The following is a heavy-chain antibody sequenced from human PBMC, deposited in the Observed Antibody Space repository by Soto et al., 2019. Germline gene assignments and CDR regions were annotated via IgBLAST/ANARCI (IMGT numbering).Heavy chain of an antibody. CDR3: AKGANVLRFLDFYY. D-gene: IGHD3-3*01. CDR1: GFTFSSYA. Sequence: EVQLLESGGGLVQPGGSLRLSCAASGFTFSSYAMSWVRQAPGKGLEWVAAISGSGGSTYYADSVKGRFTISRDNSKNTVYLQMTSLRAEDTAVYYCAKGANVLRFLDFYYWGQGTLVTVSA. J-gene: IGHJ4*02. V-gene: IGHV3-23*01. CDR2: ISGSGGST.